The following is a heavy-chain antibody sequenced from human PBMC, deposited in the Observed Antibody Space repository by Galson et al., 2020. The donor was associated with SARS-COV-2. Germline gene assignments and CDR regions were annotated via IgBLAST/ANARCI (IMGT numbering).Heavy chain of an antibody. CDR2: IYYSGST. Sequence: SETLSLTCTVSGGSISSSSYYWGWIRQPPGKGLEWIGSIYYSGSTYYNPSLKSRVTISVDTSKNQFSLKLSSVTAADTAVYYCARHRAYYDFWSGYYTEDFWFDPWGQGTLVTVSS. CDR1: GGSISSSSYY. CDR3: ARHRAYYDFWSGYYTEDFWFDP. V-gene: IGHV4-39*01. J-gene: IGHJ5*02. D-gene: IGHD3-3*01.